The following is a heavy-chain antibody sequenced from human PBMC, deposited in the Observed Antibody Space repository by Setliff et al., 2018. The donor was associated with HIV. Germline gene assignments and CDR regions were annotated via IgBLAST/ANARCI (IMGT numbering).Heavy chain of an antibody. CDR2: VNSNEI. CDR3: ARALDTAMANGYFEL. Sequence: PGGSLRLSCAASGFTFSYYGMHWVRQAPGKGPEWLGFVNSNEIEYADSVRGRFTISRDNSKSSMYLQMRSLRVEDTAVYYCARALDTAMANGYFELWGPGTVVNGSS. V-gene: IGHV3-21*06. J-gene: IGHJ4*02. CDR1: GFTFSYYG. D-gene: IGHD5-18*01.